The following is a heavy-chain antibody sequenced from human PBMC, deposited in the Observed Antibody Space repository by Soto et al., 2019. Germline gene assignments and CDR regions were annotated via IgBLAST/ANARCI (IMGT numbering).Heavy chain of an antibody. CDR1: GDSISSMNW. Sequence: SETLSLTCAVSGDSISSMNWWSWVRQPPGKGLEWIGEIHHSGSTNYNPSLKSRVTISVEKSKNQFSLKLSSVTAADTAVYYCARYDYGSGNDYNIAYWGQGILVTVSS. D-gene: IGHD3-10*01. J-gene: IGHJ4*02. CDR2: IHHSGST. CDR3: ARYDYGSGNDYNIAY. V-gene: IGHV4-4*02.